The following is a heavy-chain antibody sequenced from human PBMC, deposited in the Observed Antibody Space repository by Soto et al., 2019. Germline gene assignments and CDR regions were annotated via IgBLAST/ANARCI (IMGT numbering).Heavy chain of an antibody. Sequence: EVQLVESGGGLVKPGGSLRLSCVVSGLTLSNVWMNWVRQAPGKGLGWVGRIKSKTAGGTTDYAVPVKGRFTISRDDSEKMLFLHMNSLKTEDTAVYYCCYGANQYFDYWGQGALVTVSS. CDR3: CYGANQYFDY. D-gene: IGHD4-17*01. CDR2: IKSKTAGGTT. CDR1: GLTLSNVW. V-gene: IGHV3-15*07. J-gene: IGHJ4*02.